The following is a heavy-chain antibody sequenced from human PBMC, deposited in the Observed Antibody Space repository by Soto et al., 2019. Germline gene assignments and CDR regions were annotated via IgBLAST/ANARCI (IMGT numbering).Heavy chain of an antibody. CDR2: ISYDGSKK. D-gene: IGHD3-16*01. Sequence: QVQLVESGGGVVQPGRSLRLSCAASGFSFSNNGMHWVRQAPGKGLEWVAIISYDGSKKYYADSVKGRFTISRDNSKNTRYLQMNSLRVEDTAFYYCAKDRVESGLGEIDYWGQGTLVTVS. CDR1: GFSFSNNG. V-gene: IGHV3-30*18. J-gene: IGHJ4*02. CDR3: AKDRVESGLGEIDY.